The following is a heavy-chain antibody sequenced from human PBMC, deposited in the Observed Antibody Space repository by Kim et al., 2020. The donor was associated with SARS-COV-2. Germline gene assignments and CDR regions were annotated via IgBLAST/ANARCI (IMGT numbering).Heavy chain of an antibody. J-gene: IGHJ4*02. D-gene: IGHD5-18*01. CDR2: ISYDGSNK. CDR1: GFTFSSYG. CDR3: AKDRGYSYGYVY. Sequence: GGSLRLSCAASGFTFSSYGMHWVRQAPGKGLEWVAVISYDGSNKYYADSVKGRFTISRDNSKNTLYLQMNSLRAEDTAVYYCAKDRGYSYGYVYWGQGTLVTVSS. V-gene: IGHV3-30*18.